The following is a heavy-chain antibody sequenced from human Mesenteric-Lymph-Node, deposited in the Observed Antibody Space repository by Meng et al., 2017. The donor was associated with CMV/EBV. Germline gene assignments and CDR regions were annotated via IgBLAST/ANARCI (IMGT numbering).Heavy chain of an antibody. CDR2: ISSSSSTI. CDR1: GFTFSNAW. CDR3: ARVRTKGYYDSSGYYLDY. V-gene: IGHV3-48*04. D-gene: IGHD3-22*01. J-gene: IGHJ4*02. Sequence: GESLKISCAASGFTFSNAWMSWVRQAPGKGLEWVSYISSSSSTIYYADSVKGRFTISRDNAKNSLYLQMNSLRAEDTAVYYCARVRTKGYYDSSGYYLDYWGQGTLVTVSS.